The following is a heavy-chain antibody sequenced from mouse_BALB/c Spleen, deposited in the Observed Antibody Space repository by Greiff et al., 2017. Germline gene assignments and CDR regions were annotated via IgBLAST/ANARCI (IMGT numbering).Heavy chain of an antibody. D-gene: IGHD2-4*01. J-gene: IGHJ4*01. V-gene: IGHV1S81*02. Sequence: QVQLQQSGAELVKPGASVKLSCKASGYTFTSYWMHWVKQRPGQGLEWIGEINPSNGRTNYNEKFKSKATLTVDKSSSTAYMQLSSLTSEDSAVYYCARYYEEDAMDYWGQGTSVTVSS. CDR1: GYTFTSYW. CDR2: INPSNGRT. CDR3: ARYYEEDAMDY.